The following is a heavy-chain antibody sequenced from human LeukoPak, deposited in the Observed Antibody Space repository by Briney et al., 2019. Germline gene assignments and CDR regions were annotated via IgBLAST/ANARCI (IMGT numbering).Heavy chain of an antibody. CDR1: GFTFSSYN. Sequence: GGSLRLSCAASGFTFSSYNMNWVRQAPGKGLEWVSSISSSSSYINYADSVKGRFTISRDNAKNSLYLQMNSLRVEDTAVYYCVRDGMYNSSWGDAFDIWGQGTMVTVSS. D-gene: IGHD6-13*01. CDR3: VRDGMYNSSWGDAFDI. J-gene: IGHJ3*02. CDR2: ISSSSSYI. V-gene: IGHV3-21*01.